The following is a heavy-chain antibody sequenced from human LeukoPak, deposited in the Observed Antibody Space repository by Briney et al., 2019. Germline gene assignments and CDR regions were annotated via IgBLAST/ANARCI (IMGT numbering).Heavy chain of an antibody. Sequence: GGSLRLSCAVSGLTLSNVWMNWVRQAPGKGLEWVSTFSGGGSTYYAASVRGRFTISRDNSKNTLFLQMSSLRAEDTAIYYCAKDLSGFGELSNYYFDYWGQGALVTVSS. CDR3: AKDLSGFGELSNYYFDY. D-gene: IGHD3-10*01. V-gene: IGHV3-23*01. CDR2: FSGGGST. J-gene: IGHJ4*02. CDR1: GLTLSNVW.